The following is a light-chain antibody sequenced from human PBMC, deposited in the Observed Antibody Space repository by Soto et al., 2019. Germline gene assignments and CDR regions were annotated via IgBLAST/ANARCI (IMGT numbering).Light chain of an antibody. Sequence: AIRMTQSPSSFSASTGDRVTITCRASQGISSYLACDQQKPGKAPKLLIYAATTLHSGGPSRFSGSGSGTDFTLTISCLQSEDFATYYCQQYYSYPPVFGGGTKVEIQ. V-gene: IGKV1-8*01. J-gene: IGKJ4*01. CDR1: QGISSY. CDR3: QQYYSYPPV. CDR2: AAT.